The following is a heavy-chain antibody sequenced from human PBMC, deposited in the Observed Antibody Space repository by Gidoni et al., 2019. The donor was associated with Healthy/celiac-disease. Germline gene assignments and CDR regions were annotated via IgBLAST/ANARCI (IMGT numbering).Heavy chain of an antibody. Sequence: QVQLQESGPGLVKPSETLSLTCTVSGGSISSYSWSWLRQPPGKGLEWIGYIYYSGSTNYNPSLKSRVTISVDTSKNQFFLKLSSVTAADTAVYYCARDGYYDSSGYLYYYYGMDVWGQGTTVTVSS. CDR2: IYYSGST. V-gene: IGHV4-59*01. CDR3: ARDGYYDSSGYLYYYYGMDV. CDR1: GGSISSYS. D-gene: IGHD3-22*01. J-gene: IGHJ6*02.